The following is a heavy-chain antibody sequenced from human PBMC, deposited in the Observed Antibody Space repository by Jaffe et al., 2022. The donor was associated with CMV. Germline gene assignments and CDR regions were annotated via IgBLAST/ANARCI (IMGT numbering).Heavy chain of an antibody. D-gene: IGHD3-22*01. Sequence: QVQLVQSGAEVKKPGASVKVSCKASGYTFTSYAMHWVRQAPGQRLEWMGWINAGNGNTKYSQKFQGRVTITRDTSASTAYMELSSLRSEDTAVYYCARGGSFDSSGYYYVNYFDYWGQGTLVTVSS. CDR3: ARGGSFDSSGYYYVNYFDY. V-gene: IGHV1-3*01. J-gene: IGHJ4*02. CDR2: INAGNGNT. CDR1: GYTFTSYA.